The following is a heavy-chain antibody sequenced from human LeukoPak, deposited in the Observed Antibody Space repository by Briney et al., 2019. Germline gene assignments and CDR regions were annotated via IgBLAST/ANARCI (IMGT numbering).Heavy chain of an antibody. CDR3: VRDVSQRRHFDY. CDR1: GGSISSSSYY. CDR2: IYYSGST. J-gene: IGHJ4*02. Sequence: SETLSLTCTVSGGSISSSSYYWGWICQPPGKGLEWIGSIYYSGSTYYNPSLKSRVTISVDRSINQFSLKMSSVTAADTAVYYCVRDVSQRRHFDYWGQGTLVTVSS. D-gene: IGHD1-1*01. V-gene: IGHV4-39*07.